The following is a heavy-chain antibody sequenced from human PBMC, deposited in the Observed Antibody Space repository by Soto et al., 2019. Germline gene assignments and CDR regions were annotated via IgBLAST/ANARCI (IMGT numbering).Heavy chain of an antibody. J-gene: IGHJ3*01. Sequence: EALRLSSEASGFTLNGYCMHWVRQVPGKGPVWVSGIISDGSSTRYADSVKGRSTISRDNAKNTLYLQIDSLRDEDTALYYCTRSEYDDGFDLWGQGTGVTVSS. CDR2: IISDGSST. CDR1: GFTLNGYC. D-gene: IGHD6-6*01. V-gene: IGHV3-74*01. CDR3: TRSEYDDGFDL.